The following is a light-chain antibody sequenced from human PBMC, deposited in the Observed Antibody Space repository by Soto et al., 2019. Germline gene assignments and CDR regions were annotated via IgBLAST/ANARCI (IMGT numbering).Light chain of an antibody. V-gene: IGLV2-14*01. CDR3: SSYTSSTTMV. J-gene: IGLJ2*01. Sequence: QSALTQPASVSGSPGQSITISCTGTSSDVGGYNYVSWYQQDPGKAPKLMIYEVSNWSSGVSNHFSGSKSGNTATLNITGLQAEDEADYYCSSYTSSTTMVFGGGTELTVL. CDR1: SSDVGGYNY. CDR2: EVS.